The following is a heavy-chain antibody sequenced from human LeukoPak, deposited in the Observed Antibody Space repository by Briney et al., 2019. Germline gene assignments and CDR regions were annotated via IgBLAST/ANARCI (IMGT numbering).Heavy chain of an antibody. D-gene: IGHD2-2*01. Sequence: GASVKVSCKASGGTFSSFAINWVRQAPGQGLEWMGGIIPIFVTPNYAQKFQGRVTITADESTSTAYMELSSLRSEDTAVYYCARAKRNYCSSTSCYLDYWGQGTLVTVSS. J-gene: IGHJ4*02. V-gene: IGHV1-69*13. CDR2: IIPIFVTP. CDR1: GGTFSSFA. CDR3: ARAKRNYCSSTSCYLDY.